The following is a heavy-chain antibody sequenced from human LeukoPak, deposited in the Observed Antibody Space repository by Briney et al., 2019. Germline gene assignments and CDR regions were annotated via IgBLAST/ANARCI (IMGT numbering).Heavy chain of an antibody. J-gene: IGHJ6*02. Sequence: GESLKVSCKGSGYSFASYWIGWVRHMPGQALEWMGIIYPGDSDTRYSPSFQGQVTISADKSISSAYLQWSSLKASDTAMYYCARVGATVSLDYYYYGLDVWGQGTTVTVSS. CDR2: IYPGDSDT. D-gene: IGHD1-26*01. CDR1: GYSFASYW. V-gene: IGHV5-51*01. CDR3: ARVGATVSLDYYYYGLDV.